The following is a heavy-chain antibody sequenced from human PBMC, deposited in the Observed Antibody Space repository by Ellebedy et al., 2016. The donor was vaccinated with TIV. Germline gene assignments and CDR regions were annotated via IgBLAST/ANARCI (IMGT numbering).Heavy chain of an antibody. CDR3: ARAPAGTQQSPLDY. CDR1: GFTFSSYSM. D-gene: IGHD6-13*01. J-gene: IGHJ4*02. CDR2: IYQSGST. V-gene: IGHV4/OR15-8*01. Sequence: ESLKISCAVSGFTFSSYSMNWVRQTPGKGLEWIGEIYQSGSTNYNPSLKSRVTISVDKSKNQFSLKLTSVTAADTAVYYCARAPAGTQQSPLDYWGQGTLVTVSS.